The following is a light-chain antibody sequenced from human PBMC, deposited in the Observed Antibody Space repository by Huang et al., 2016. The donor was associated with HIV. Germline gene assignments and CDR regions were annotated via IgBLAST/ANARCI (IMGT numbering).Light chain of an antibody. V-gene: IGKV1-16*01. CDR3: QQYISFPIT. Sequence: DVQMTQSPSSLSASVGDTVTIPCRASQDISKSLAWFQQKPGKAPKSLIYNAFKLKGGVPSRFSGSGSGTDFTLTINSLQPEDFATYYCQQYISFPITFGQGTRLDMK. J-gene: IGKJ5*01. CDR1: QDISKS. CDR2: NAF.